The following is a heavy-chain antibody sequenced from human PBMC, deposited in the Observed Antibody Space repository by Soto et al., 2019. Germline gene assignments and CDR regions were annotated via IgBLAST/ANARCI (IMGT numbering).Heavy chain of an antibody. CDR2: ISSSGSTI. D-gene: IGHD1-7*01. CDR1: GFTFSSYE. CDR3: ARAGITGTVYYYYYGMDV. Sequence: TGGSLRLSCAASGFTFSSYEMNWVRQAPGKGLEWVSYISSSGSTIYYADSVKGRFTISRDNAKNSLYLQMNSLRAEDTAVYYCARAGITGTVYYYYYGMDVWGQGTTVTVSS. V-gene: IGHV3-48*03. J-gene: IGHJ6*02.